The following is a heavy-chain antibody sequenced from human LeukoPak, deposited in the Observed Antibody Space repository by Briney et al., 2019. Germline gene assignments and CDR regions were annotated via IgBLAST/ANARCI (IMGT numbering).Heavy chain of an antibody. CDR2: INHSGST. CDR1: GFTFSDYY. CDR3: ARGFKDGDCSGGSCYFHYFDC. J-gene: IGHJ4*02. Sequence: LRLSCAASGFTFSDYYMSWIRQAPGKGLEWIREINHSGSTNYNPSLKSRVTISVDTSKNQFSLRLSSVTAADTAVYYCARGFKDGDCSGGSCYFHYFDCWGQGTLVTVSS. V-gene: IGHV4-34*01. D-gene: IGHD2-15*01.